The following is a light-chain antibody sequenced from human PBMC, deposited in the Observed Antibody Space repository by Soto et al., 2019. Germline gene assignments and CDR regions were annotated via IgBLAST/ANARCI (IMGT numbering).Light chain of an antibody. V-gene: IGLV2-14*03. J-gene: IGLJ1*01. CDR1: SSDVGGYSY. CDR3: SSYTSSSTNV. Sequence: QSVLTQPASVSGSPGQSIAISCTGTSSDVGGYSYVSWYQHQPGKAPKLVISDVSNRPSGVSYRFSGSKSGNTASLTISGLQAEDEADYFCSSYTSSSTNVFGSGTKLTVL. CDR2: DVS.